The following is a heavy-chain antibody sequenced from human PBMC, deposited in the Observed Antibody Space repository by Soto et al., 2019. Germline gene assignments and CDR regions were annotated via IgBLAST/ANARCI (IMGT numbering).Heavy chain of an antibody. CDR2: IIPIFGTA. J-gene: IGHJ6*02. CDR1: GGTFSSYA. CDR3: ARVGICCSSTSCNYYYYGMDV. D-gene: IGHD2-2*01. V-gene: IGHV1-69*13. Sequence: SVKVSCKASGGTFSSYAISWVRQAPGQGLEWMGGIIPIFGTANYAQKFQGRVTITADESTSTAYMELSSLRSEDTAVYYCARVGICCSSTSCNYYYYGMDVWGQGTTVTVSS.